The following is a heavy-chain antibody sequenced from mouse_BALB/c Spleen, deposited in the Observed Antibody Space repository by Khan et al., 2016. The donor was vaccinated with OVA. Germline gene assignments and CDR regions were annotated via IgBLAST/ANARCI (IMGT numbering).Heavy chain of an antibody. Sequence: VQLKESGPGLVKPSQSLSITCTVTGYSITSGYAWNWIRQFPGNKLEWMGYISYSGVTSYTPSLKSRISITRDTSKTQSFLQLNSVTTEDTATYYCARGNYDGYYFDYWGQGTTLTVSS. V-gene: IGHV3-2*02. CDR3: ARGNYDGYYFDY. D-gene: IGHD2-4*01. J-gene: IGHJ2*01. CDR2: ISYSGVT. CDR1: GYSITSGYA.